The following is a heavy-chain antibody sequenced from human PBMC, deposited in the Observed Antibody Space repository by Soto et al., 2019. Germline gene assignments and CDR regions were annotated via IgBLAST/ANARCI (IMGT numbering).Heavy chain of an antibody. D-gene: IGHD3-16*01. Sequence: PGESLKISCKASGYIIKNYWMGWVGQMPGQGLEWMGIIFPDDSDTRYSPSFQGHVTISVDKSISTAYVQWSSLKASDSAIYYCFRGGVTSRTFDYWGQGTLVTVYS. V-gene: IGHV5-51*01. CDR3: FRGGVTSRTFDY. CDR2: IFPDDSDT. CDR1: GYIIKNYW. J-gene: IGHJ4*02.